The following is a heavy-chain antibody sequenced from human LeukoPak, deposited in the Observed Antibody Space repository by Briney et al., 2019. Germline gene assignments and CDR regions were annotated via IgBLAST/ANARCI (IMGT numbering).Heavy chain of an antibody. V-gene: IGHV4-61*05. D-gene: IGHD6-25*01. J-gene: IGHJ4*02. CDR1: GGSISSSSYY. CDR2: IYYSGST. Sequence: SETLSLTCTVSGGSISSSSYYWGWIRQPPGKGLEWIGYIYYSGSTNYNPSLKSRVTISVDTSKNQFSLKLSSVTAADTAVYYCARYGAAFDYWGQGTLVTVSS. CDR3: ARYGAAFDY.